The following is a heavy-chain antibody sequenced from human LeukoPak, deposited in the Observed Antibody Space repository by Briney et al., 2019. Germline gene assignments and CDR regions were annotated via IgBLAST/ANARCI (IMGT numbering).Heavy chain of an antibody. J-gene: IGHJ4*02. Sequence: GGSLRLSCVVSELTFRDSYMVWVRHSPGKGLEWVANIKPDGSEQYYVDSVKGRFTISRDNAKKSPYLQMNSLRAEGTAVYYCATDLNWGAYWGQRTLVTVSA. CDR1: ELTFRDSY. CDR2: IKPDGSEQ. D-gene: IGHD7-27*01. V-gene: IGHV3-7*01. CDR3: ATDLNWGAY.